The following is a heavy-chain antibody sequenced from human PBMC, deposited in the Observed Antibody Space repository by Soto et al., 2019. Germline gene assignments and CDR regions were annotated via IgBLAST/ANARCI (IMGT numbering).Heavy chain of an antibody. Sequence: QVQLVQSGAEVKKTGASVKVSCKASGYTFTGYYMHWVRQAPGQGLEWMGWINPNSGGTNYAQKFQGWVTMTRDTSISTAYMELSRLRSDDTAVYYCAGELDVGYCSSTSCSAFDYWGQGTLVTVSS. CDR3: AGELDVGYCSSTSCSAFDY. D-gene: IGHD2-2*01. CDR2: INPNSGGT. V-gene: IGHV1-2*04. J-gene: IGHJ4*02. CDR1: GYTFTGYY.